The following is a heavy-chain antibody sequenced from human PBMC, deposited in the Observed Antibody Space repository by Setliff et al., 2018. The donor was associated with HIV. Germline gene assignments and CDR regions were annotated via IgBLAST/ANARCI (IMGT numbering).Heavy chain of an antibody. Sequence: ASVKVSCKASGYTFTRFAIHWVRQAPGHGLEWMGWINAGNGDTEYSQKFQGRVTIDRDTSATTAYMELRSLRSEDTAVYYCARDGWELDRGRADYFDYWGQGALVTVSS. CDR2: INAGNGDT. CDR1: GYTFTRFA. V-gene: IGHV1-3*01. J-gene: IGHJ4*02. D-gene: IGHD3-10*01. CDR3: ARDGWELDRGRADYFDY.